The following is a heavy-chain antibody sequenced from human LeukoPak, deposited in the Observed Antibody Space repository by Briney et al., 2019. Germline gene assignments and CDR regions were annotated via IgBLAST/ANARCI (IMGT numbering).Heavy chain of an antibody. D-gene: IGHD3-22*01. CDR3: ARRPRDTSGYYLGAFHD. CDR1: GFTFTNYA. CDR2: IGASGADT. J-gene: IGHJ3*01. Sequence: GGSLRLSCAASGFTFTNYAMTWVRQAPGKGLEWVSVIGASGADTYYSASVKGRFTVSRDNSQNTLFLHMSSLRAEDTAVYFCARRPRDTSGYYLGAFHDWGQGTTVTVSS. V-gene: IGHV3-23*01.